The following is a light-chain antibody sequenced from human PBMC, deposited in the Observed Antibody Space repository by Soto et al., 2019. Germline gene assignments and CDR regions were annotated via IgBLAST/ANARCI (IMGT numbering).Light chain of an antibody. J-gene: IGKJ5*01. Sequence: EIVLTQSPGTLSLSPGEGATLSCRVSQSVSRNYLAWYQQKPGQAPRLLIYTASRRATGIPDRFSGSGSGTDFTLTISRLEPEDSAVYYCQQYSRAPITFGQGTRLEI. CDR1: QSVSRNY. CDR2: TAS. CDR3: QQYSRAPIT. V-gene: IGKV3-20*01.